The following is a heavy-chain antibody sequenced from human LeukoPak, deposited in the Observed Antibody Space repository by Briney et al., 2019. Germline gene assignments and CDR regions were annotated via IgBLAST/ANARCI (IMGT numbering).Heavy chain of an antibody. CDR2: INSDGSST. CDR1: GFTFSSYW. CDR3: ASLSGSGRNFDY. V-gene: IGHV3-74*01. Sequence: GGSLRLSCAASGFTFSSYWMHWVRQAPGKGLVWVSRINSDGSSTSYADSVKDRFTISRDNAKNTLYLQMNSLRAEDTAVYYCASLSGSGRNFDYWGQGTLVTVSS. D-gene: IGHD3-10*01. J-gene: IGHJ4*02.